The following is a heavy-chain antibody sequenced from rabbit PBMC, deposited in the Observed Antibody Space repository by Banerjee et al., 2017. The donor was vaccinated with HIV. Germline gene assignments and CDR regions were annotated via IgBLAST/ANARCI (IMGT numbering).Heavy chain of an antibody. CDR3: ARGGGGYTYDFNL. CDR1: GFSFSSSGW. Sequence: QEQLEESGGDLVKPEGSLTLTCTASGFSFSSSGWICWVRQAPGKGLEWIACIYTGDGNTHYASWAKGRFTISKTSSTVDLKMTSLTVADTATYFCARGGGGYTYDFNLRGQGTLVTVS. CDR2: IYTGDGNT. J-gene: IGHJ4*01. D-gene: IGHD6-1*01. V-gene: IGHV1S45*01.